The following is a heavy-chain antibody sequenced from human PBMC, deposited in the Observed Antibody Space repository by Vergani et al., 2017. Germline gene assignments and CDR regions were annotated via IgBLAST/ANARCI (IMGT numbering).Heavy chain of an antibody. Sequence: QVQLQQWGGGLLKPSETLSLTCVVNGGSFTSYHWTWIRQSPGEGLEWVGDIDHTGRPEYNPSLKSRLTMSVHKSRNQFSLPLNSVTATDTAIYFCARVNTETNGHLYYYYYMDVLGQGTAVPVS. CDR1: GGSFTSYH. CDR3: ARVNTETNGHLYYYYYMDV. J-gene: IGHJ6*03. D-gene: IGHD4-11*01. CDR2: IDHTGRP. V-gene: IGHV4-34*01.